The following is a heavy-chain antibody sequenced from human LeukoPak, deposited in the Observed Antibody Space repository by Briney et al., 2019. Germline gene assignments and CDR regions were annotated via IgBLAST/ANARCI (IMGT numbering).Heavy chain of an antibody. D-gene: IGHD3-3*01. J-gene: IGHJ5*02. CDR1: GFTFSSYG. CDR3: AKALIPYDFWSGSTP. CDR2: ISYDGSNK. V-gene: IGHV3-30*18. Sequence: GGSLRLSCAASGFTFSSYGMHWVRQAPGKGLEWVAVISYDGSNKYYADSVKGRFTISRDNSKNTLYLQMNSLRAEDTAVYYCAKALIPYDFWSGSTPWGQGTLVTVSS.